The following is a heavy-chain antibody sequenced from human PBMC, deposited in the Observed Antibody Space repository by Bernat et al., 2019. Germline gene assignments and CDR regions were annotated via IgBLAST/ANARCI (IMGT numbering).Heavy chain of an antibody. CDR1: GFTFSSYG. V-gene: IGHV3-30*18. CDR3: AKDSSGWGDYFDY. J-gene: IGHJ4*02. CDR2: ISYDGSNK. D-gene: IGHD6-19*01. Sequence: QVQLVESGGGVVQPGRSLRLSCAAFGFTFSSYGMHWVRQAPGKGLEWVAVISYDGSNKYYADSVKGRFTISRDNSKNTLYLQMNSLRAEDTAVYYCAKDSSGWGDYFDYWGQGTLVTVSS.